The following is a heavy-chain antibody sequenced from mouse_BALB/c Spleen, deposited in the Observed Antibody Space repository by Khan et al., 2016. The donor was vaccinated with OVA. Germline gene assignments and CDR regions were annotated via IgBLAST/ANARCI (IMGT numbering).Heavy chain of an antibody. CDR1: GDSITSGY. V-gene: IGHV3-8*02. CDR3: ARYDDGYPYYYAMDY. J-gene: IGHJ4*01. D-gene: IGHD2-3*01. Sequence: EVQLQESGPSLVKPSQTLSLTCSVTGDSITSGYWNCIRKFPGNKLEYMGYISYSGSTYYIPSLKSRISITRDTSKNQYYLQLNSVTTEDTDTYYCARYDDGYPYYYAMDYWGQGTSVTVSS. CDR2: ISYSGST.